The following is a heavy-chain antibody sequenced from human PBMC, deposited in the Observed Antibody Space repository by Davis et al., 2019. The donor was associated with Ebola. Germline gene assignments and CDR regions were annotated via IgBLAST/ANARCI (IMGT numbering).Heavy chain of an antibody. CDR2: ISYDGSNK. Sequence: GESLKISCAASGFTFSSYGMHWVRQAPGKGLEWVAVISYDGSNKYYADSVKGRFTISRDNSKNTLYLQMNSLRAEDTAVYYCARAAYYDFWSGYPAGMDVWGQGTTVTVSS. CDR1: GFTFSSYG. CDR3: ARAAYYDFWSGYPAGMDV. V-gene: IGHV3-30*03. D-gene: IGHD3-3*01. J-gene: IGHJ6*02.